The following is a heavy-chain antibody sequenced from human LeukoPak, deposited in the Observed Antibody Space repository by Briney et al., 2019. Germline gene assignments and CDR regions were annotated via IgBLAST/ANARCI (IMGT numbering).Heavy chain of an antibody. CDR2: IIPIFGTA. D-gene: IGHD1-26*01. Sequence: ASVRVSCKASGYSFTDYYLHWVRQAPGQGLEWMGGIIPIFGTANYAQKFQGRVTITADESTSTAYMELSSLRSDDTAVYYCARVPSSGSYFDYWGQGTLVTVSS. V-gene: IGHV1-69*13. J-gene: IGHJ4*02. CDR3: ARVPSSGSYFDY. CDR1: GYSFTDYY.